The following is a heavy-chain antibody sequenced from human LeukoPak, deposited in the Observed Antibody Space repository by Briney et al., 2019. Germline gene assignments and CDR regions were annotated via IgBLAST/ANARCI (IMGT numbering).Heavy chain of an antibody. CDR3: VRSGYTYGQYGTDV. CDR2: IYPGDSET. J-gene: IGHJ6*02. D-gene: IGHD2-15*01. V-gene: IGHV5-51*01. CDR1: GYIFTTYW. Sequence: GESLKVSCKGSGYIFTTYWIAWVRQMPGEGLEWMGIIYPGDSETRYSPSFQGQVTISVDKSITTAYLQWSSLKASDTAMYYCVRSGYTYGQYGTDVWGQGTTVTVSS.